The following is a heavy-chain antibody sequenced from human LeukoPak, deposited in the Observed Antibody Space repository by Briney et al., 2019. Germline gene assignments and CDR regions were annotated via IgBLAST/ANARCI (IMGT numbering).Heavy chain of an antibody. CDR1: GYTFTDYY. J-gene: IGHJ4*02. CDR3: ARERTLTSCYDY. Sequence: ASVKVSCKGSGYTFTDYYMHWVRQAPGQGLEWMGWINPNSGGTNYAQKFQGRVTMTRDTSISTAYMELSRLRSDDTAVYYCARERTLTSCYDYWGQGTLVTVSS. D-gene: IGHD2-15*01. V-gene: IGHV1-2*02. CDR2: INPNSGGT.